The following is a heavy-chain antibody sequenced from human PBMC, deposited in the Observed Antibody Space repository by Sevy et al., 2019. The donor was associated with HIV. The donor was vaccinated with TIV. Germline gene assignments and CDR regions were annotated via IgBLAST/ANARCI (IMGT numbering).Heavy chain of an antibody. CDR1: GFRFDYYA. CDR3: AGVGIVVGGAFDI. D-gene: IGHD2-15*01. CDR2: ISSNGLST. Sequence: GGSLRLSCAVSGFRFDYYAMTWVRQAPGKGLEWVSTISSNGLSTYYTDSVKGRFTIFRDNFKNTLYLQMNSLRAEDTAVYYCAGVGIVVGGAFDIWGQGTMVTVSS. V-gene: IGHV3-23*01. J-gene: IGHJ3*02.